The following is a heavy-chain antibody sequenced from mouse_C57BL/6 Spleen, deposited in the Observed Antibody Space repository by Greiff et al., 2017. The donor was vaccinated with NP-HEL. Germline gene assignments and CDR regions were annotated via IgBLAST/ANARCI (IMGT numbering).Heavy chain of an antibody. V-gene: IGHV1-26*01. J-gene: IGHJ3*01. Sequence: VQLQQSGPELVKPGASVKISCKASGYTFTDYYMNWVKQSHGKSLEWIGDINPNNGGTSYNQKFKGKATLTVDKSSSTAYMELRSLTSEDSAVYYCASSLSYYYGSSWFAYWGQGTLVTVSA. CDR3: ASSLSYYYGSSWFAY. CDR1: GYTFTDYY. CDR2: INPNNGGT. D-gene: IGHD1-1*01.